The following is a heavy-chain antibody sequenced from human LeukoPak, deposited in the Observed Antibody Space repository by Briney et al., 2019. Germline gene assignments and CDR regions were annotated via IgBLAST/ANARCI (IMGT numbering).Heavy chain of an antibody. Sequence: SETLSLTCTVSGGSISSYYWSWIRQPPGKVLEWIGYIYYSGSTNYNPSLKSRVTISVDTSKNQFSLNLSSVTAADTAVYYCARIGTTYYDFWSGYYYFDYWGQGTLVTVSS. V-gene: IGHV4-59*01. CDR3: ARIGTTYYDFWSGYYYFDY. D-gene: IGHD3-3*01. CDR2: IYYSGST. CDR1: GGSISSYY. J-gene: IGHJ4*02.